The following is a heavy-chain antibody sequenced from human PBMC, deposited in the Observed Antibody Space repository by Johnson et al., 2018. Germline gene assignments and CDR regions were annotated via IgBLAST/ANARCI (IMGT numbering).Heavy chain of an antibody. J-gene: IGHJ1*01. CDR1: GFTFGDYA. CDR3: ARDIAAESEYFQH. CDR2: IRSKAYGGTT. V-gene: IGHV3-49*03. Sequence: DRLVQGGGGLVEPGRSLRLWCTASGFTFGDYAMSWFRQAPGQGLEWVGFIRSKAYGGTTEYAASGKGRCTISRDDSKSIAYLQMNSRRAEDTAVYYCARDIAAESEYFQHWGQGTLVTVSS. D-gene: IGHD6-6*01.